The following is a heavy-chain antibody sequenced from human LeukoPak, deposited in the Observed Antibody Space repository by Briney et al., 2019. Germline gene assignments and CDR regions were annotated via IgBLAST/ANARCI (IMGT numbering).Heavy chain of an antibody. J-gene: IGHJ4*02. CDR2: ISGSGGST. D-gene: IGHD6-19*01. CDR3: AKCGSSGCHLIDY. Sequence: LSGGSLRLSCAASGFTFSSYGMHWVRQAPGKGLEWVSAISGSGGSTYYADSVKGRFTISRDNSKNTLYLQMDTLRAEDTAVYYCAKCGSSGCHLIDYWGLGTLVTVSS. V-gene: IGHV3-23*01. CDR1: GFTFSSYG.